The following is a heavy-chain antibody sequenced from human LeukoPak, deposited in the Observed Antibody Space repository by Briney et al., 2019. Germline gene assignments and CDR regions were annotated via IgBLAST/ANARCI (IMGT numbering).Heavy chain of an antibody. CDR3: ASLGGSGSLKRFDP. D-gene: IGHD3-10*01. Sequence: SETLSLTCTVSGSSISTNAYYWAWIRQPPGKGLEWIGSVFYSGSTYSNPSLESRLTISVDTSKNHFSLKLSSVTAADTAVYYCASLGGSGSLKRFDPWGQGTRVTVSS. CDR2: VFYSGST. J-gene: IGHJ5*02. CDR1: GSSISTNAYY. V-gene: IGHV4-39*01.